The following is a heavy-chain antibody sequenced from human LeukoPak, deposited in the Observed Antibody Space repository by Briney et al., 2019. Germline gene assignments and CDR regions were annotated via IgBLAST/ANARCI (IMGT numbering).Heavy chain of an antibody. CDR2: IYYTGKT. D-gene: IGHD3-10*01. CDR3: ARSQNYYGSGDY. J-gene: IGHJ4*02. CDR1: GDSVSNGNYY. Sequence: SETLSLTCTVSGDSVSNGNYYWSWLRQPPGKALEWIGYIYYTGKTYYNPSLEGRVTILVDTSRNHFSVKMSSVTAADTAVYYCARSQNYYGSGDYWSQGTLVTVSS. V-gene: IGHV4-61*03.